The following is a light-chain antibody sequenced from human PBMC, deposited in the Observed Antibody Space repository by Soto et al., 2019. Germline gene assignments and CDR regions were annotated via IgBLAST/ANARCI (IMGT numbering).Light chain of an antibody. CDR2: WAS. CDR3: QQYYSTPPT. V-gene: IGKV4-1*01. CDR1: QSVLYNSNNKNY. Sequence: DIVMTQSPDSLAVSLGERATINCKSSQSVLYNSNNKNYLAWYQQKPGQPPKLLIYWASTRGSGVPDRLSGSGSGTDFTLTSSSLQSEDVAIYYCQQYYSTPPTFGQGTKVEIK. J-gene: IGKJ1*01.